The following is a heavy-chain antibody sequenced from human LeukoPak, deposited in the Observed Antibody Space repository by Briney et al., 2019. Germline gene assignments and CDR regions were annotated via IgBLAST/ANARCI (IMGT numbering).Heavy chain of an antibody. V-gene: IGHV3-30*03. CDR1: GFTFSSYG. CDR2: ISYDGSNK. CDR3: ARDPRDSWYFDY. J-gene: IGHJ4*02. D-gene: IGHD3-22*01. Sequence: PPGGSLRLSCAASGFTFSSYGMHWVRQAPGKGLEWVAVISYDGSNKYYADSVKGRFTISRDNSKNTLYLQMNSLRAEDMAVYYCARDPRDSWYFDYWGQGTLVTVSS.